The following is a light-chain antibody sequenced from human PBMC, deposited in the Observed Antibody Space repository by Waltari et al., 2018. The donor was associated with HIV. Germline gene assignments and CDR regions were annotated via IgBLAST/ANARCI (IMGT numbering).Light chain of an antibody. Sequence: QSALTQPPPASGSLGQSVLISCTASSSDIVAYAFVSWFQQPPHSAPKLLLYEVTRRPATVSDRFSGSRSGNTAFLTVAGLQPDDEATYFCSSYGDSLKVLFGGGTNVTVL. V-gene: IGLV2-8*01. J-gene: IGLJ2*01. CDR2: EVT. CDR3: SSYGDSLKVL. CDR1: SSDIVAYAF.